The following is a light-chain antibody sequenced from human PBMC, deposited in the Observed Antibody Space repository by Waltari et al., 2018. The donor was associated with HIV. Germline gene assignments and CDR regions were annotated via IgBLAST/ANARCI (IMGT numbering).Light chain of an antibody. CDR2: AAS. V-gene: IGKV1-39*01. Sequence: DIQMTQSPSSLSASVTDGVTINCRASQDVGNKINWYQYRSGGAPRLLIYAASNLQAGVPSRFSGSGYGTHFSLTIISPQPEDFTSYYCQQSYSLPYTFGQGTRVE. CDR1: QDVGNK. CDR3: QQSYSLPYT. J-gene: IGKJ2*01.